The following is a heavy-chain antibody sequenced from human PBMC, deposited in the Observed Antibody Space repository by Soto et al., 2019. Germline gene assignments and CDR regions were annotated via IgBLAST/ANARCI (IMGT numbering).Heavy chain of an antibody. V-gene: IGHV1-18*01. CDR2: ISAYDGQT. CDR3: ARVWYYDSSGYYAFDY. D-gene: IGHD3-22*01. J-gene: IGHJ4*02. Sequence: QVQLVQSGAEVKKPGASVRVSCKASGDGFSNYGFSWVRQAPGQGLEWIGWISAYDGQTKYTKKFQGTVTMTTDTSSSTAYMELSSLRSDDTAVYYCARVWYYDSSGYYAFDYWGLGTLVTVSS. CDR1: GDGFSNYG.